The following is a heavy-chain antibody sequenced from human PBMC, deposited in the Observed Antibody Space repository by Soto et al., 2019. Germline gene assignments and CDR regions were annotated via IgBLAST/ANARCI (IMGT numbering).Heavy chain of an antibody. D-gene: IGHD1-1*01. CDR2: SSNSGTFA. J-gene: IGHJ4*02. Sequence: GSLRLSCAASGFTFSDYYMSWVRQAPGRGLEWISYSSNSGTFARYATSVKGRFSISRDNANNSLYLEMNSLRVEDTAVYYCARSGDNFNVLDYWGQGTPVTVSS. V-gene: IGHV3-11*06. CDR1: GFTFSDYY. CDR3: ARSGDNFNVLDY.